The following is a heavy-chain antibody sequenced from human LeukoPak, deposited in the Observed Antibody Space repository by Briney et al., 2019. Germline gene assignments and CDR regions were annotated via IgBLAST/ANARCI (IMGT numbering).Heavy chain of an antibody. Sequence: GGSLRLSCAASGFTFSSYSVNWVRQAPGKGLEWVSSISSSSSYIYYADSVKGRFTISRDNAKNSLYLQMNSLRAEDTAVYYCARDRVYGKGTTGYWGQGTLVTVSS. J-gene: IGHJ4*02. CDR1: GFTFSSYS. V-gene: IGHV3-21*01. CDR2: ISSSSSYI. CDR3: ARDRVYGKGTTGY. D-gene: IGHD1-1*01.